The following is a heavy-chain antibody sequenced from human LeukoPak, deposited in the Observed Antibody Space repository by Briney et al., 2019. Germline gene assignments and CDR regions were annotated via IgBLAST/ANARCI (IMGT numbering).Heavy chain of an antibody. Sequence: SETLSLTCTVSGDSISGYYWNWIRQPAGKGLEWIGRVHTSGITNYNPSLKSRVTMSVDTSKNQFSLRLSSVTAADTAVYYCARRDPNYDLAWFDPWGQGTLVTVSS. CDR3: ARRDPNYDLAWFDP. CDR2: VHTSGIT. V-gene: IGHV4-4*07. CDR1: GDSISGYY. D-gene: IGHD3-3*01. J-gene: IGHJ5*02.